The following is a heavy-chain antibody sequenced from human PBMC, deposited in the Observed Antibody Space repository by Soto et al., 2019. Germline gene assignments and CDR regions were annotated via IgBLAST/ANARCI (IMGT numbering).Heavy chain of an antibody. CDR3: AKDQGSFWFDP. D-gene: IGHD6-6*01. CDR1: GFTFSSYA. J-gene: IGHJ5*02. Sequence: GGSLRLSCAASGFTFSSYAMSWVRQAPGKGLEWVSGISGGGGSTYNADSVKGRFTISRDNSKNTLYLQMNSLRAEDTAVYYCAKDQGSFWFDPWGQGTLVTVSS. V-gene: IGHV3-23*01. CDR2: ISGGGGST.